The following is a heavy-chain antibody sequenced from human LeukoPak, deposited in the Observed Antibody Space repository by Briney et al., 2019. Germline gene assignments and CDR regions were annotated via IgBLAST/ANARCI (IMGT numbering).Heavy chain of an antibody. J-gene: IGHJ4*02. V-gene: IGHV4-31*03. Sequence: TLSLTCTVSGGSISSGGYYWSWIRQHPGKGLEWIGYIYYSGSTYYNPSLKSRVTITVDTSKKQFSLILSSVTAADTAVYYCARLSSRWYFSPDYWGQGTLVTVSS. D-gene: IGHD6-19*01. CDR3: ARLSSRWYFSPDY. CDR1: GGSISSGGYY. CDR2: IYYSGST.